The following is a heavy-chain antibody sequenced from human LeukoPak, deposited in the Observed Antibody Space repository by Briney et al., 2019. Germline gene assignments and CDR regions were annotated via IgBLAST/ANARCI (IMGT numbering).Heavy chain of an antibody. CDR2: IYYSGST. D-gene: IGHD3-9*01. CDR3: ARHLTGYGYYYYGMDV. Sequence: SETLSLTCTVSGGSISSYYWSWIRQPPGKGLEWIGYIYYSGSTNYNPSLKSRVTISVDTSKNQFSLRLSSVTAADTAVYYCARHLTGYGYYYYGMDVWGQGTTVTVSS. J-gene: IGHJ6*02. V-gene: IGHV4-59*08. CDR1: GGSISSYY.